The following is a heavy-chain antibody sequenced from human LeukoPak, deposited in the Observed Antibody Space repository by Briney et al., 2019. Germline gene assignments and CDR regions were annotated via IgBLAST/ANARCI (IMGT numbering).Heavy chain of an antibody. J-gene: IGHJ4*02. V-gene: IGHV4-59*01. D-gene: IGHD6-13*01. CDR1: GGSISSYY. CDR2: IYYSGST. CDR3: AKDRTRGIAAD. Sequence: SETLSLTCTVSGGSISSYYWSWIRQPPGKGLEWIGYIYYSGSTNYNPSLKSRVTISVDTSKNQFSLKLSSVTAADTAVYYCAKDRTRGIAADWGQGTLVTVSS.